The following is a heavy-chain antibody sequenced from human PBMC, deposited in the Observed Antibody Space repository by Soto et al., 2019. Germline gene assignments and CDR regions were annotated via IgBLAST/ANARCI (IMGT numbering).Heavy chain of an antibody. J-gene: IGHJ6*03. D-gene: IGHD2-15*01. Sequence: PGESLKISCKGSGYSFTSYWIGWVRQMPGKDLEWMGIIFPGDSDTRYSPSFQGQVTISADKSISTAYLQWSSLKASDTAMYYCARRSPPDCSGGSCYPADYYYYYMDVWGKGTTVTVSS. V-gene: IGHV5-51*01. CDR1: GYSFTSYW. CDR3: ARRSPPDCSGGSCYPADYYYYYMDV. CDR2: IFPGDSDT.